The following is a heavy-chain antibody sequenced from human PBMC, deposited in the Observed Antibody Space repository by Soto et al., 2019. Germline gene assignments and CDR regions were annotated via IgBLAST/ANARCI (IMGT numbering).Heavy chain of an antibody. CDR2: TYYRSKWYN. D-gene: IGHD2-2*01. J-gene: IGHJ6*02. Sequence: SQTLSLTCAISGDSVSSNSVVWNWIRQSPSRGLEWLGRTYYRSKWYNDYAVSVKSRITINPDTSKNQYSLQLNSVTPEDTAVYYCAREEGRYCITNSCHFYYGMDVWGQGTTVTVSS. V-gene: IGHV6-1*01. CDR1: GDSVSSNSVV. CDR3: AREEGRYCITNSCHFYYGMDV.